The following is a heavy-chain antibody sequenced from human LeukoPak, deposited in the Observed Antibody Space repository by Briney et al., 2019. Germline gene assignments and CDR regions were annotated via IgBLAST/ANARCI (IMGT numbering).Heavy chain of an antibody. Sequence: SQTLSLTCAISGDSVSSNRFAWTWIRQSPSRCLEWLGRTYYRSKWYYDYAVSVKSRISINADTSKNQFSLQLNSVTPEDTAVYYCARVVVHNRDYSGWFDPWGQGTLVTVSS. CDR3: ARVVVHNRDYSGWFDP. CDR2: TYYRSKWYY. V-gene: IGHV6-1*01. D-gene: IGHD4-11*01. J-gene: IGHJ5*02. CDR1: GDSVSSNRFA.